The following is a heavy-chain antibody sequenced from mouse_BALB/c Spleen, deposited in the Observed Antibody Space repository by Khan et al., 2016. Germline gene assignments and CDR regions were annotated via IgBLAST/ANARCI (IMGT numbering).Heavy chain of an antibody. J-gene: IGHJ2*03. V-gene: IGHV2-9*02. D-gene: IGHD1-3*01. CDR1: GFSLTTYG. CDR2: IWAGGST. Sequence: QVQLKESGPGLVAPSQSLSITCTVSGFSLTTYGIYWVRQPPGKGLEWLGIIWAGGSTNYKSALMSRLSISKNHSKHQFFVIMHSLQADDTAMYSWARDSGSGLYYCAYWGQGTSLTVSS. CDR3: ARDSGSGLYYCAY.